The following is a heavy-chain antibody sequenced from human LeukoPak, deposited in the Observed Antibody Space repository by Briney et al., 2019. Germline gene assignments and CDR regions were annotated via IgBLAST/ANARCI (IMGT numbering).Heavy chain of an antibody. V-gene: IGHV4-59*01. CDR2: IYYSGST. CDR3: ARDLGIAVAGTRWFDP. D-gene: IGHD6-19*01. CDR1: GGSISSYY. J-gene: IGHJ5*02. Sequence: PSETLSLTCTVSGGSISSYYWSWIRQPPGKGLEWIGYIYYSGSTNYNPSLKSRVTISVDTSKNQFSLKLSSVTAADTAVYCCARDLGIAVAGTRWFDPWGQGTLVTVSS.